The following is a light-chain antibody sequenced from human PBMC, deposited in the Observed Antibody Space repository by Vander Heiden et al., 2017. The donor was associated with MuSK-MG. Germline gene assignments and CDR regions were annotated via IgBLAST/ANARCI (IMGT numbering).Light chain of an antibody. CDR1: SSNIGAGYD. CDR2: GNS. Sequence: QSVLTQPPSVSGAPGQRVTISCTGSSSNIGAGYDLHWYQQLPGTAPKLLIYGNSNRPSGVPDRFSGSKSGTSASLAITGLQAEDEADYYCQSYDSSLSGVVFGTGTKVTVL. J-gene: IGLJ1*01. CDR3: QSYDSSLSGVV. V-gene: IGLV1-40*01.